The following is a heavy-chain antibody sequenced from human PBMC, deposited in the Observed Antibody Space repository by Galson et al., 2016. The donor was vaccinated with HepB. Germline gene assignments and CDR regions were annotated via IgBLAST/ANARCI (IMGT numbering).Heavy chain of an antibody. Sequence: SVKVSCKASGYRFRDYDVSWVRQAPGQGLEWMGWMNPNSGNTGYAQRLRGRIDMTSDASISTAYMELHSLRSEDTAVYYCARAIRNQLLSEYWGQGTLITVSS. D-gene: IGHD1-14*01. CDR2: MNPNSGNT. J-gene: IGHJ4*02. CDR1: GYRFRDYD. CDR3: ARAIRNQLLSEY. V-gene: IGHV1-8*01.